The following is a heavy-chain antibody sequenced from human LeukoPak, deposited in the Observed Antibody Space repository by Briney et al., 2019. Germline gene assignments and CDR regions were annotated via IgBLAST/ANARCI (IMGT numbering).Heavy chain of an antibody. Sequence: SVKVSCKASGGTFSSYAISWVRQAPGQGLEWMGGIIPIFGTANYAQKFQGRVTITTDESTSTAYMELSSLRSEDTAVYYCTRGGWNFYYFDYWGQGTLATVSS. CDR1: GGTFSSYA. CDR2: IIPIFGTA. J-gene: IGHJ4*02. CDR3: TRGGWNFYYFDY. D-gene: IGHD1-7*01. V-gene: IGHV1-69*05.